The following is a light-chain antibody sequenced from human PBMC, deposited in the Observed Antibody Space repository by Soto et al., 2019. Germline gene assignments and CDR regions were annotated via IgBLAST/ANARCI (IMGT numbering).Light chain of an antibody. CDR1: SSNIGAGYG. CDR2: NYV. Sequence: QSVLTHPPSVSGAPGQRVTISCAGTSSNIGAGYGVHWYQQLPGRAPKLLIHNYVNRPSGVPDRFSGSKSGTSASLAITGLQGEDEGDYYCQSYDSNLSGSLFGGGTQLTVL. CDR3: QSYDSNLSGSL. V-gene: IGLV1-40*01. J-gene: IGLJ2*01.